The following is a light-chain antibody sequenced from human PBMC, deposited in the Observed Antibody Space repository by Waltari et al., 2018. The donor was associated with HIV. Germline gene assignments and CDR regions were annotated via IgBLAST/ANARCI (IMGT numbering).Light chain of an antibody. CDR2: EAS. CDR1: QSLGNN. CDR3: QQYSDWPLT. J-gene: IGKJ4*01. Sequence: EVLMMQSPATLSVSLGIRVTLSCRANQSLGNNVAWYQQRPGQAPRLLVYEASTRATGIPARFTGSGSGTKFTLTIISLQSEDFGVYFCQQYSDWPLTFGGGTKVEI. V-gene: IGKV3-15*01.